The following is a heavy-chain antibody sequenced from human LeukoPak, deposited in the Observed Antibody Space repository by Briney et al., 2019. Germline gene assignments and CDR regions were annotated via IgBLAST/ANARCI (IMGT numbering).Heavy chain of an antibody. CDR1: GFTFSSYN. CDR3: ARAEGVTMVRGVIITSYYYYMDV. Sequence: GGSLRLSCAASGFTFSSYNMNWVRQTPGQGLEWVSSITSGSSHIYYADSVKGRFTISRDNAKSSLYLQMNSLRAEDTAVYYCARAEGVTMVRGVIITSYYYYMDVWGKGTTVTISS. CDR2: ITSGSSHI. D-gene: IGHD3-10*01. V-gene: IGHV3-21*01. J-gene: IGHJ6*03.